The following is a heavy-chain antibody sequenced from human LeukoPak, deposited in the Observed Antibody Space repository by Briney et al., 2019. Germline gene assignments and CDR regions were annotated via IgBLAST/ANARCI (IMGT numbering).Heavy chain of an antibody. CDR2: IGGRDGST. J-gene: IGHJ4*02. Sequence: GGSLRLSCAASGFTFSSYSMNWVRQAPGKGLEWVSAIGGRDGSTYYADSVKGRFTISRDNSKNTLYVQMNSLRAEDTAVYYCAKVDTAVVTPYYFDYWGQGTLVTVSS. CDR1: GFTFSSYS. CDR3: AKVDTAVVTPYYFDY. V-gene: IGHV3-23*01. D-gene: IGHD5-18*01.